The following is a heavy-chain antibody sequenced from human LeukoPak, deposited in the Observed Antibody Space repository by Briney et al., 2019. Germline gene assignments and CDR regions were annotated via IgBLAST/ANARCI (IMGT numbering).Heavy chain of an antibody. V-gene: IGHV3-64D*06. CDR2: ISPTGDST. CDR1: GFAFSAYA. CDR3: VPKGTEGY. Sequence: GGSLRLSCSASGFAFSAYAMHWDRQAPGKGLQYVSAISPTGDSTYYADSVKGRFSISRDNSKNTLYLQVSSLRPEDTAVYYCVPKGTEGYWGQGTLVTVSS. J-gene: IGHJ4*02.